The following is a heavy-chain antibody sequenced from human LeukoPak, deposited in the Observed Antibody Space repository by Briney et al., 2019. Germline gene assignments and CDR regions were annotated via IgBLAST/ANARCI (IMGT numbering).Heavy chain of an antibody. Sequence: PSQTLSLTCTVSGGSISSSSYYWGWIRQPPGKGLEWIGSIYYSGSTYYKPSLKSRATISVDTSKNQFSLKLSSVTAADTAVYYCASLAAKITLLRGARRGWFDPWGQGTLVTVSS. V-gene: IGHV4-39*01. CDR3: ASLAAKITLLRGARRGWFDP. D-gene: IGHD3-10*01. CDR1: GGSISSSSYY. J-gene: IGHJ5*02. CDR2: IYYSGST.